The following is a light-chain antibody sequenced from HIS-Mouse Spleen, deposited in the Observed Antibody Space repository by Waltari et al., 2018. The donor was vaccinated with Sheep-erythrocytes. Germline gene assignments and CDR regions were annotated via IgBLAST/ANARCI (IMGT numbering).Light chain of an antibody. CDR3: QQRSNWYT. CDR1: QSVSSY. V-gene: IGKV3-11*01. J-gene: IGKJ2*01. Sequence: EIVLTQSPATLSLSPGERATLSCRASQSVSSYLAWYQQKPGQAPRLLIHDASNRATGIPARFSGSGSETDFTLTISSLEPEDFAVYYCQQRSNWYTFGQGTKLEIK. CDR2: DAS.